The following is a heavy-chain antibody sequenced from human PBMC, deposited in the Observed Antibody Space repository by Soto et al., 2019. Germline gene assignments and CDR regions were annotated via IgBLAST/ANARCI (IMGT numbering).Heavy chain of an antibody. D-gene: IGHD6-19*01. Sequence: QVQLVQSGAEVKTPGASVKVSCKASGYTFTNYAIHWVRQAPGQSLEWMGWINVGNGNTKYSQKFQGRVTITRHTSTSTAYIAYMELSSLRSVDTAVYYCATSTSAWYDYWGQGTLVTVST. CDR2: INVGNGNT. CDR1: GYTFTNYA. V-gene: IGHV1-3*01. CDR3: ATSTSAWYDY. J-gene: IGHJ4*02.